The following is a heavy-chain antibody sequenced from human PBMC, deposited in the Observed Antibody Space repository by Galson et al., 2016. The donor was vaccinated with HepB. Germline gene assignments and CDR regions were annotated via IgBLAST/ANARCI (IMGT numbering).Heavy chain of an antibody. J-gene: IGHJ4*02. CDR2: FGESGGSP. Sequence: SLRLSCAASGFTFSIYNMYWVRQTPGKGLEYVSNFGESGGSPSYADSVRDRFTVSRDNSKNSLSLHMSSLRTEDTAVYYCVAWGPRLIWGQGTLVTVS. D-gene: IGHD3-16*01. V-gene: IGHV3-64D*06. CDR3: VAWGPRLI. CDR1: GFTFSIYN.